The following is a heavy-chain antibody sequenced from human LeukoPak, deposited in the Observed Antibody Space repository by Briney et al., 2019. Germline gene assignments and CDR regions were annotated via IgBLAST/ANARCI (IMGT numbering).Heavy chain of an antibody. J-gene: IGHJ6*02. CDR2: IYHSGST. CDR1: GGSISYYY. Sequence: PSETLSLTCTVSGGSISYYYWSWIRQPPGKGLEWIGHIYHSGSTNYNPAFKSRVTISVDTSKNHFSLYLSSVTAATTAVYYCVRHAAPQHNYGKDVWGQLATVTVS. CDR3: VRHAAPQHNYGKDV. V-gene: IGHV4-59*08. D-gene: IGHD2-2*01.